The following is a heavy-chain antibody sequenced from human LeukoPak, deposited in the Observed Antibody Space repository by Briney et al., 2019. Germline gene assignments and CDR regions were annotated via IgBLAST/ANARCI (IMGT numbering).Heavy chain of an antibody. CDR3: ARLQGYGDYSDAFDI. Sequence: ASVKVSCKASGYTFTNYAMNWVRQAPGQGLEWMGIINPSGGSTSYAQKFQGRVTMTRDMSTSTVYMELSSLRSEDTAVYYCARLQGYGDYSDAFDIWGQGTMVTVSS. CDR2: INPSGGST. D-gene: IGHD4-17*01. J-gene: IGHJ3*02. V-gene: IGHV1-46*01. CDR1: GYTFTNYA.